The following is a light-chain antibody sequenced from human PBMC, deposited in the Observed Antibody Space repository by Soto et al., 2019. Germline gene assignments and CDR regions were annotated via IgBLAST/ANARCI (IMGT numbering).Light chain of an antibody. Sequence: DIQMTQPPSTLSASVGDRVTITCRAGQSISSWLAWYQQKPGKAPKLLIYRASRLESGVPSRFSGSGSGTEFTLTISGLQPDDCASYYCQQYNTFSFTFGQGTKVDI. CDR2: RAS. CDR3: QQYNTFSFT. CDR1: QSISSW. V-gene: IGKV1-5*03. J-gene: IGKJ2*01.